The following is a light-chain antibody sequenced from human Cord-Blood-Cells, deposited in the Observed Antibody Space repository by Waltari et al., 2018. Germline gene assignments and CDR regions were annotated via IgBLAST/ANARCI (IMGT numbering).Light chain of an antibody. J-gene: IGLJ3*02. CDR2: DVS. V-gene: IGLV2-14*03. Sequence: QSALTQPASVSGSPGQSITIPCTGTSGDVGWYNYSSWYQQHPGKAPKLMIYDVSNRPSGVSNRFSGSKSGNTASLTISGLQAEDEADYYCSSYTSSSTWVFGGGTKLTVL. CDR3: SSYTSSSTWV. CDR1: SGDVGWYNY.